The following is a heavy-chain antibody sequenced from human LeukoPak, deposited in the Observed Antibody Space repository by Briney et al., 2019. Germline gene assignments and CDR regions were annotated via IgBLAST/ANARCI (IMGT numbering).Heavy chain of an antibody. J-gene: IGHJ4*02. CDR1: GFTFSDYW. CDR2: IKEDGREK. CDR3: ARGGRPDY. D-gene: IGHD3-10*01. Sequence: GGSLRLSCAASGFTFSDYWMHWVRQAPGKGLECVANIKEDGREKYYVDSVKGRFTISGDNAKNSLYLQMSSLRAEDTAVYYCARGGRPDYWGQGTLVTVSS. V-gene: IGHV3-7*01.